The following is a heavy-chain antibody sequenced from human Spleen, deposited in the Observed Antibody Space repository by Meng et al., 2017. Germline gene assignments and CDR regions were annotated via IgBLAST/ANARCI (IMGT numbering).Heavy chain of an antibody. J-gene: IGHJ4*02. Sequence: EVRLVESGGGLVQPGGSLRLSCAASGFTFSKYWMHWVRQAPEKGLVWVSRIESDGSSTNYADSVQGRFTISRDNSKNTLYLQMNSLRAEDTAVYYCAKGFDYWGQGTLVTVSS. CDR2: IESDGSST. V-gene: IGHV3-74*01. CDR1: GFTFSKYW. CDR3: AKGFDY.